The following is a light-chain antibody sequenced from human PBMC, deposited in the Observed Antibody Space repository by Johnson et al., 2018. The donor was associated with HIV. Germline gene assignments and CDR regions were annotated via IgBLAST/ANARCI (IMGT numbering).Light chain of an antibody. Sequence: QSVLTQPPSVSAAPGQKVTISCSGSSSNIGNNYVSWYQQLPGTAPKLLIYDNNKRPSGIPDRFSGSKSGTSATLGIAGLQTGDEADYYCGPWDSSLSAYFFGTGTKVTVL. CDR2: DNN. CDR3: GPWDSSLSAYF. CDR1: SSNIGNNY. J-gene: IGLJ1*01. V-gene: IGLV1-51*01.